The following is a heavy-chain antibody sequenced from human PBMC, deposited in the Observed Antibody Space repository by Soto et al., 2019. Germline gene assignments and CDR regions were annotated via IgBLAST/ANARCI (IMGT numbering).Heavy chain of an antibody. Sequence: QITLKESGPTLVKPPQTLTLTCTFSGFSLSTSGVGVCWIRQPPGKTLVWLAFIYWDDDKRYSLSLKSRLTITKDTSKNQVVLTMTNMDPVDTATYYCAHLHFGYSSSWYSPPPYMDVWGKGTTVTVSS. D-gene: IGHD6-13*01. V-gene: IGHV2-5*02. CDR3: AHLHFGYSSSWYSPPPYMDV. CDR1: GFSLSTSGVG. CDR2: IYWDDDK. J-gene: IGHJ6*03.